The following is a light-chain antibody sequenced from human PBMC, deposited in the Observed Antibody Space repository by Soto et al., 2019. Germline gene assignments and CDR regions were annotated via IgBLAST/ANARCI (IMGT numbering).Light chain of an antibody. J-gene: IGKJ1*01. CDR3: QQSSRFPVT. V-gene: IGKV1-12*01. CDR2: SAS. CDR1: RGIYKW. Sequence: DVQMTQSPSSVSASIGDRVTITCRASRGIYKWLVWYQQKPGKAPKLLMSSASTLQSGVPSRFSGSGSGTDFTLTINSLQPEDFATYYCQQSSRFPVTFGQGTTVEMK.